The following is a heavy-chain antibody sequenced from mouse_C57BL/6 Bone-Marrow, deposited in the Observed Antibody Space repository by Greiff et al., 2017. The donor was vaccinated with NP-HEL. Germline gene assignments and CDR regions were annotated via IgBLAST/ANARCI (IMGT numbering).Heavy chain of an antibody. CDR2: INPGSGGT. J-gene: IGHJ3*01. V-gene: IGHV1-54*01. CDR1: GYAFTNYL. CDR3: ARGGIYYDYAWFAY. D-gene: IGHD2-4*01. Sequence: QVQLQQSGAELVRPGTSVKVSCKASGYAFTNYLIEWVKQRPGQGLEWIGVINPGSGGTNYNEKFKGKAPLTADKSSSTAYMQLSILTSEDSAVYFCARGGIYYDYAWFAYWGQGTLVTVSA.